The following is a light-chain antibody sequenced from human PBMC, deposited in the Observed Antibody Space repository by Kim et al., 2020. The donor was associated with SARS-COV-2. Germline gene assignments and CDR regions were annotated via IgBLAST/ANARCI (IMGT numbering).Light chain of an antibody. V-gene: IGLV3-1*01. J-gene: IGLJ1*01. CDR2: QDT. CDR3: QAWDSSTYV. Sequence: SYELTQPPSVSVSPGQTASITCSGDKLGDTYASWYQQRPGQSPVLVIYQDTKRPSGIPERFSGSTSGNTATLPISGTQAMDEADYYCQAWDSSTYVFGAG. CDR1: KLGDTY.